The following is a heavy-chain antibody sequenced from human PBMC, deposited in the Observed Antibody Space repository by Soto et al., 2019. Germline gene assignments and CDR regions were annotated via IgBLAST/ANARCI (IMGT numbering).Heavy chain of an antibody. Sequence: QLQLQESGSGLVKPSQTLSLTCAVSGGSISSGGYSWSWIRQPPGKGLEWIGYIYHSGSTYYNPSAXGXXTISVNRSKNQFSLQLSSVTAADTAVYYCARVPDRWGQGTLVTVSS. CDR1: GGSISSGGYS. CDR3: ARVPDR. D-gene: IGHD2-2*01. CDR2: IYHSGST. J-gene: IGHJ5*02. V-gene: IGHV4-30-2*01.